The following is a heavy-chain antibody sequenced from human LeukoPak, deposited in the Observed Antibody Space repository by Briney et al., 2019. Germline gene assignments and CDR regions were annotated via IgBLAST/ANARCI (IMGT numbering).Heavy chain of an antibody. CDR1: GYTFTTYG. V-gene: IGHV1-18*04. CDR3: ARDPRIVAGLGFDF. D-gene: IGHD6-13*01. J-gene: IGHJ3*01. CDR2: ISVYNGNT. Sequence: SVTVSCKASGYTFTTYGISWVRQAPGQGLEWMGWISVYNGNTDYAHNLHGRVTMTTDTSTSTAYMELWSLRADDTAVYYCARDPRIVAGLGFDFWGRGRIVTVSS.